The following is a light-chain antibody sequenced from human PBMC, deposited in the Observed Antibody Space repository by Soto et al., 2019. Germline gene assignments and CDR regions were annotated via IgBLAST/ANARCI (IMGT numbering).Light chain of an antibody. CDR1: QGINNY. CDR2: ATY. Sequence: DIQMTQSPSPLSASVGDRVTITCRASQGINNYVAWFQQKPGRAPKSLIYATYNLQSGVPSKFSASGSGTEFTLTISSLQPEDFATYYCQQYDTFPRTFGQGTKVEI. V-gene: IGKV1-16*02. J-gene: IGKJ1*01. CDR3: QQYDTFPRT.